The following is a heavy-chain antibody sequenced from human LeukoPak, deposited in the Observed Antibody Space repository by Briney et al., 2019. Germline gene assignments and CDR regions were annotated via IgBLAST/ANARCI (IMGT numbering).Heavy chain of an antibody. V-gene: IGHV1-46*03. CDR1: GYTFTTYY. Sequence: ASVKVSCKASGYTFTTYYMHWVRQAPGQGLEWMGMVNPSGGNTSYAQKFQGRVTMTRDTSTSTVYMELSSLRSDDTAVYYCARIVDTTMIISYWGQGTLVTVSS. CDR2: VNPSGGNT. D-gene: IGHD5-18*01. CDR3: ARIVDTTMIISY. J-gene: IGHJ4*02.